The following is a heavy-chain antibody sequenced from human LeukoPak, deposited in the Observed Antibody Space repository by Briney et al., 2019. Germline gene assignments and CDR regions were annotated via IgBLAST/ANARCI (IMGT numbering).Heavy chain of an antibody. Sequence: SETLSLTCTVSGSSISTYYWSWIRQPPGKGLEWIGYLFPSGSTNYNPSLKSRVAISVDTTRGQLSLHLYSATAADTAVYYCARDSDNGLDVWGPGATVTVSS. CDR3: ARDSDNGLDV. CDR1: GSSISTYY. J-gene: IGHJ6*02. CDR2: LFPSGST. V-gene: IGHV4-4*08. D-gene: IGHD1-1*01.